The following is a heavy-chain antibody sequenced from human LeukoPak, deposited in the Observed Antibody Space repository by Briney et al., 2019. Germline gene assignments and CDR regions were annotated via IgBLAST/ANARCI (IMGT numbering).Heavy chain of an antibody. J-gene: IGHJ5*01. CDR1: AFTFSNYW. CDR2: INQDGSVR. V-gene: IGHV3-7*04. CDR3: ARGGPTVTPADS. Sequence: GGSLRLSCAASAFTFSNYWVNWVRQAPGKGLEWVANINQDGSVRNYVDSVKGRFTISRDNTKNSVYLQMNSLRAEDTGVYYCARGGPTVTPADSWGQGTLVTVSS. D-gene: IGHD4-17*01.